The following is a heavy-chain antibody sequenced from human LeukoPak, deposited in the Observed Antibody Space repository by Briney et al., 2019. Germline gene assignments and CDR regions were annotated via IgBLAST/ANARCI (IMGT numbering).Heavy chain of an antibody. CDR1: GVSISSGGYY. J-gene: IGHJ4*02. CDR3: ARLYCGGDCLVDY. Sequence: SETLSLTCTVSGVSISSGGYYWSWIRQHPGKGLEWIGYIYYSGSTYYNPSLKSRVTISVDTSKNQFSLKLSSVTAADTAVYYCARLYCGGDCLVDYWGQGTLVTVSS. V-gene: IGHV4-31*03. D-gene: IGHD2-21*02. CDR2: IYYSGST.